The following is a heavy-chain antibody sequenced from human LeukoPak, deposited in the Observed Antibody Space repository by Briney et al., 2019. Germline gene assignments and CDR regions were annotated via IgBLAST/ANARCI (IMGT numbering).Heavy chain of an antibody. CDR3: ARISTSGAFDY. Sequence: GGSLRLSCAASGFTFSSYDMHWVRQATGKGLEWVSAIGTAGDTYCPGSVKGRFTISRENAKNSLYLQMNSLRAGDTAVYYCARISTSGAFDYWGQGTLVTASS. CDR2: IGTAGDT. D-gene: IGHD4/OR15-4a*01. V-gene: IGHV3-13*01. J-gene: IGHJ4*02. CDR1: GFTFSSYD.